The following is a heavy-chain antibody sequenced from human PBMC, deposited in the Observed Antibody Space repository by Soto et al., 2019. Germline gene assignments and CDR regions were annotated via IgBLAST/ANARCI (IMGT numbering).Heavy chain of an antibody. CDR2: INPNSGGT. CDR3: ARDRDTYYGSGSYYNKRDGMDV. D-gene: IGHD3-10*01. J-gene: IGHJ6*01. CDR1: GYTFTGYY. Sequence: GASVKVSCKASGYTFTGYYMHCVRQAPGQGLEWMGWINPNSGGTNYAQKFQGWVTMTRDTSISTAYMELSRLRSDDTAVYYCARDRDTYYGSGSYYNKRDGMDVWGQGTTVTVSS. V-gene: IGHV1-2*04.